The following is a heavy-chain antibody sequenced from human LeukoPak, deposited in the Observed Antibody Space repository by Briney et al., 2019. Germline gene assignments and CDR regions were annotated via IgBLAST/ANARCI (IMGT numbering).Heavy chain of an antibody. CDR1: GFTFSSYW. Sequence: PGGSLRLSCAASGFTFSSYWMHWVRQAPGKGLMWVSRINSDGSSTTYADSVKCRFTISRDNTKNTLYLQMDSLRAEDTSVYYCARDINGDYSYWGQGTLVTVSS. CDR2: INSDGSST. V-gene: IGHV3-74*01. J-gene: IGHJ4*02. D-gene: IGHD4-17*01. CDR3: ARDINGDYSY.